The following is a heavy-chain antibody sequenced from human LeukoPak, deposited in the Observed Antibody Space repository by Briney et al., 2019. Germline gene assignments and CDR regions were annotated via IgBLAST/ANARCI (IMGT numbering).Heavy chain of an antibody. CDR2: IYYSGST. CDR1: GGSISSYY. Sequence: PSETLSLTCTVSGGSISSYYRSWIRQPPGKGLEWIGYIYYSGSTNYNPSLKSRVTISVDTSKNQFSLKLSSVTAADTAVYYCAGGPPMVRGVIKAALDYWGQGTLVTVSS. V-gene: IGHV4-59*01. CDR3: AGGPPMVRGVIKAALDY. D-gene: IGHD3-10*01. J-gene: IGHJ4*02.